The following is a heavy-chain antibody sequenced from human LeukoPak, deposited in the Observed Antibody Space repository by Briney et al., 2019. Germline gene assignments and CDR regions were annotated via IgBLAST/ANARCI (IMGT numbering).Heavy chain of an antibody. CDR3: ARVGVAARPLDY. Sequence: SSETLSLTCTVSGGSISSHYWSWIRQPPGKGLEWIGEINHSGSTNYNPSLKSRVTISVDTSKNQFSLKLSSVTAADTAVYYCARVGVAARPLDYWGQGTLVTVSS. CDR2: INHSGST. V-gene: IGHV4-34*01. D-gene: IGHD6-6*01. CDR1: GGSISSHY. J-gene: IGHJ4*02.